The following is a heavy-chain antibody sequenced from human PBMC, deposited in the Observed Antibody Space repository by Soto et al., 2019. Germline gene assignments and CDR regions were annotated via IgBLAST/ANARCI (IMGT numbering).Heavy chain of an antibody. D-gene: IGHD2-15*01. J-gene: IGHJ4*02. Sequence: PGGSLRLSWAASGFTFSAYWMHWFGLAPGKGLVWVSRINSDGRTTNYADSVKGRFTISRDNAKNTLYLDMSNLRAEDAAVYYCTRREGFCSGGTCYFDHWSQGALVTVSS. CDR3: TRREGFCSGGTCYFDH. CDR1: GFTFSAYW. CDR2: INSDGRTT. V-gene: IGHV3-74*01.